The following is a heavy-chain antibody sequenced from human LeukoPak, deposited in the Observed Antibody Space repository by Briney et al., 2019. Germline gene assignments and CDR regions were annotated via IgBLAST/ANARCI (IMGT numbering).Heavy chain of an antibody. V-gene: IGHV3-33*01. CDR3: ARVSGYSGTWYVDY. J-gene: IGHJ4*02. Sequence: GRSLRLFCVASGFTFKSYGMHWVRQAPGKGLEWVAIIWYDGSNKYYADFVKGRFTTSRDNSKNTLYLQMNSLRADDTAVYYCARVSGYSGTWYVDYWGQGTLVTVSS. D-gene: IGHD6-13*01. CDR2: IWYDGSNK. CDR1: GFTFKSYG.